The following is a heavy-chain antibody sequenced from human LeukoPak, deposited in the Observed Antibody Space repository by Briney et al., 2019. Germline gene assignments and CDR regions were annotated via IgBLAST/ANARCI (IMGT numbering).Heavy chain of an antibody. CDR3: AKDSLRERIVGSTTRGVNDY. CDR1: GFIFSFYG. Sequence: PGGSLRLSCASSGFIFSFYGMHWARQAPGKGLEWVAFIRSDGSIKYYADSVKGRFTISRDNSKNTLYLQMNSLRGEDTAVYYCAKDSLRERIVGSTTRGVNDYWGQGTLVTVSS. D-gene: IGHD1-26*01. J-gene: IGHJ4*02. V-gene: IGHV3-30*02. CDR2: IRSDGSIK.